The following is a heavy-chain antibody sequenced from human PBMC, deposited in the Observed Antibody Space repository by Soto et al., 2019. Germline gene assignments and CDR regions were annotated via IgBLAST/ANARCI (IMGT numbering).Heavy chain of an antibody. Sequence: EVQLLESGGGLVQPGGSLRLSCAASGFTFSSYAMSWVRQAPGKGLEWVSAISGSGGSTYYADSVKGRFTISRDNSKNALYLQMNSLRAEDTAVYYCAKDFGGYSGYDYVSEYFQHWGQGTLVTVSS. D-gene: IGHD5-12*01. V-gene: IGHV3-23*01. CDR3: AKDFGGYSGYDYVSEYFQH. CDR1: GFTFSSYA. CDR2: ISGSGGST. J-gene: IGHJ1*01.